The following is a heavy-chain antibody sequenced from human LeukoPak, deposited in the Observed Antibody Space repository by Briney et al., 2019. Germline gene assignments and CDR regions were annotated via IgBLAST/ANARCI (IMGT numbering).Heavy chain of an antibody. J-gene: IGHJ4*02. CDR1: GFSLSTSRVG. CDR2: IYWDDDK. V-gene: IGHV2-5*02. D-gene: IGHD5-12*01. Sequence: SGPTLVKPTQSLTLTCTFSGFSLSTSRVGVGWIRHPPGKALEWLALIYWDDDKRYSPSLKSRLTITKDTSKNQVVLTMTNMDPVDTATYYCAQGSMVATFYYWGQGTLVTVSS. CDR3: AQGSMVATFYY.